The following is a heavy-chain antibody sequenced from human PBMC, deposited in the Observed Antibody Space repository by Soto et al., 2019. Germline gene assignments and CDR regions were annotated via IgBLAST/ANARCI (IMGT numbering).Heavy chain of an antibody. D-gene: IGHD4-4*01. J-gene: IGHJ5*02. V-gene: IGHV1-69*08. CDR2: IIPIIGII. Sequence: QVQLVQSGAEVKKPGSSVKVSCKASGGTFSTYTITWVRQAPGQGLEWMGRIIPIIGIINYAQKFQGRVTISADNFTGTAYMELTGRRSDDTAVYYCAGDPDSHYNDSHASSYPWGQGTLVTVSS. CDR3: AGDPDSHYNDSHASSYP. CDR1: GGTFSTYT.